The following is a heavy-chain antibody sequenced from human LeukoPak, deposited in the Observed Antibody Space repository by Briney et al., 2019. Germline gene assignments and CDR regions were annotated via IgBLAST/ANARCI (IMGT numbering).Heavy chain of an antibody. CDR1: GGSISSYY. Sequence: KPSETLSLTCTVSGGSISSYYWSWLRQPAGKGLEWIGRIYTSGSTNYNPSLKSRVTMSVDTSKNQFSLKLSSVTAADTAVYYCARDTEDYYGSGSYYNDAFDIWGQGTMVTVSS. CDR2: IYTSGST. D-gene: IGHD3-10*01. J-gene: IGHJ3*02. CDR3: ARDTEDYYGSGSYYNDAFDI. V-gene: IGHV4-4*07.